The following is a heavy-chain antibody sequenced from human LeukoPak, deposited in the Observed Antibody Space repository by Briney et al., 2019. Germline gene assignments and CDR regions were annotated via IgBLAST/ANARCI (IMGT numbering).Heavy chain of an antibody. CDR3: ARGGLSGRWKSFQH. Sequence: PSETLSLTCAVYGGSFSGYYWSWIRQPPGKGLEWIGEINHSGSTNYNPSLKSRVTISVDTSKNQFSLKLSSVTAADTAVYYCARGGLSGRWKSFQHWGQGTLVTVSS. CDR2: INHSGST. J-gene: IGHJ1*01. V-gene: IGHV4-34*01. CDR1: GGSFSGYY. D-gene: IGHD3-10*01.